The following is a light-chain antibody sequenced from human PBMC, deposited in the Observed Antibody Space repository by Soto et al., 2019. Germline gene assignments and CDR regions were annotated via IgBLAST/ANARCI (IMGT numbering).Light chain of an antibody. CDR3: QSYDSSLSAYV. V-gene: IGLV1-40*01. Sequence: SVLTQPPSVSGAPGQRVTISCTGSSSNIGAGYDVHWYHQLPGTAPTLLIYGSYNRPSGVPDRFSGSKSGTSASLAITGLQAEDEADYYCQSYDSSLSAYVFGTGTKVTVL. CDR1: SSNIGAGYD. CDR2: GSY. J-gene: IGLJ1*01.